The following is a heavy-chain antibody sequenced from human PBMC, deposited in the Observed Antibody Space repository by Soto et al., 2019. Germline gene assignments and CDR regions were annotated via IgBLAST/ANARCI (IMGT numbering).Heavy chain of an antibody. V-gene: IGHV4-59*08. CDR2: IYYSGST. Sequence: SETLSLTCTVSGGSISSYDWSWIRQPPGKGLEWIGYIYYSGSTNYNPSLKSRVTISVDTSKNQFSLKLSSVTAADTAVYYCARHGPPQRITMVRGVTPFDYWGQGTLVTVSS. CDR1: GGSISSYD. J-gene: IGHJ4*02. CDR3: ARHGPPQRITMVRGVTPFDY. D-gene: IGHD3-10*01.